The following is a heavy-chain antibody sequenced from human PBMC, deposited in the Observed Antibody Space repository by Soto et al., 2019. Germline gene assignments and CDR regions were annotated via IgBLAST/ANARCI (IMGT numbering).Heavy chain of an antibody. D-gene: IGHD1-1*01. CDR2: FIPLLDAS. CDR3: ASGKSKMSQNRMGFYYSMDV. Sequence: QVQLVQSGADVKKPGSSVKISCPASGAAFSKYPFTLVRRAPGEWLEWVGRFIPLLDASNYAEQCQDRVTISAERSTSTVYMELSGLRSEDSAIYYCASGKSKMSQNRMGFYYSMDVWGKGTSVTVS. CDR1: GAAFSKYP. V-gene: IGHV1-69*08. J-gene: IGHJ6*03.